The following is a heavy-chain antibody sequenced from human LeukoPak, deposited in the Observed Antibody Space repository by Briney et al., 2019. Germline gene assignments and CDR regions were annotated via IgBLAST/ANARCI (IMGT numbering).Heavy chain of an antibody. Sequence: SGGSLRLSCATSGFTFSAYSMNWVRQAPGKGLEWVSSIFQGGGEIHYADSVRGRFTISRDNSKSILSLQMNSLRAEDTAMYYCATYRQVLLPFESWGQGTLVTVSS. CDR1: GFTFSAYS. J-gene: IGHJ4*02. D-gene: IGHD2/OR15-2a*01. CDR3: ATYRQVLLPFES. V-gene: IGHV3-21*04. CDR2: IFQGGGEI.